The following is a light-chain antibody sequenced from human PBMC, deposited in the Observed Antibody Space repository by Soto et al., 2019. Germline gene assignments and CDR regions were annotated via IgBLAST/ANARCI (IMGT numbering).Light chain of an antibody. CDR3: QQYNNWPAWT. CDR2: GAS. J-gene: IGKJ1*01. Sequence: EIVMTQSQATRSVSPAEGATLSCRASQSVSSNLAWYQQKPGQAPRLLIYGASTRATGIPARFSGSGSGTEFTLTISSLQSEDFAVYYCQQYNNWPAWTFGQGTKVDIK. V-gene: IGKV3-15*01. CDR1: QSVSSN.